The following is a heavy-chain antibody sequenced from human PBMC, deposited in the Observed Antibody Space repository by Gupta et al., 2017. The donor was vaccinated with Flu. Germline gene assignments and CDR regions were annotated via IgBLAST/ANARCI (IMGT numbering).Heavy chain of an antibody. D-gene: IGHD2-2*01. CDR1: GLTSSNYA. V-gene: IGHV3-23*01. CDR3: ATSGGHCTSTTCWYDFDY. J-gene: IGHJ4*02. Sequence: VQLLESGGGLVPAGGSLGASCAASGLTSSNYALCCVRQAPGKGLDWVSAISGSGGSTYYADSVKGRFTISRDNSKNTLYLLMSSLTAEDTAIYYCATSGGHCTSTTCWYDFDYWGQGTLVTVSS. CDR2: ISGSGGST.